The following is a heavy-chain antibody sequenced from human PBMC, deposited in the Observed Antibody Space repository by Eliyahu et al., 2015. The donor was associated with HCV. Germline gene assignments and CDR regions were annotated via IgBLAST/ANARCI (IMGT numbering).Heavy chain of an antibody. CDR3: ASGGGGIAVAGTGGWFDP. CDR2: IYYSGDT. Sequence: QVQLQESGPGLVRPSETLSLTCTVSGASIXTYYWSWXRXPPGKGLEWIGYIYYSGDTNYNPSLKXRVTIAADTSKNQFSLKLSSVTAADTAVYYCASGGGGIAVAGTGGWFDPWGQGTLVTVSS. V-gene: IGHV4-59*01. J-gene: IGHJ5*02. CDR1: GASIXTYY. D-gene: IGHD6-19*01.